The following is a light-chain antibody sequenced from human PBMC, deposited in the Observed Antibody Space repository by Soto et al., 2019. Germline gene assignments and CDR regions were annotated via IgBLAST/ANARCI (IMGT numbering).Light chain of an antibody. CDR3: GSYAGTDRII. CDR2: DVS. V-gene: IGLV2-11*01. Sequence: QSALTQPRSVSGSPGQSVRISCSGTNSDVGRFNYVSWYQQRPGKAPKVMIYDVSTRPSGVPDRFSGYKSGNTASLTISGLHADDDDDYYCGSYAGTDRIIFGGGTKVTVL. CDR1: NSDVGRFNY. J-gene: IGLJ2*01.